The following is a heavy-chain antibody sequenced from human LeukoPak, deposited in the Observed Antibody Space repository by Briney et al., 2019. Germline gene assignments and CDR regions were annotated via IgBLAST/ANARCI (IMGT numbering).Heavy chain of an antibody. CDR2: IYYSGST. CDR1: GGSISSYY. J-gene: IGHJ4*02. Sequence: SETLSLTCTVSGGSISSYYWSWIRQPPGKGLEWIGYIYYSGSTNYSPFLKSRVTISVDTSKNQFSLKLSSVTAADTALYYCAKVSNFDWLSTFDYWGQGTLVTVSS. V-gene: IGHV4-59*08. CDR3: AKVSNFDWLSTFDY. D-gene: IGHD3-9*01.